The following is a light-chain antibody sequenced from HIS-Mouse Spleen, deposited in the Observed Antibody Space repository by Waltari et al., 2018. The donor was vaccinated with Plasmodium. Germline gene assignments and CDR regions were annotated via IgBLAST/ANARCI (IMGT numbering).Light chain of an antibody. CDR1: QSVSSY. J-gene: IGKJ4*01. V-gene: IGKV3-11*01. CDR3: QQRSNWPLT. CDR2: DAS. Sequence: EIVLTQSPATLSLSPGERATLSCRASQSVSSYLAWYQQKPGQAPRLLIYDASNRATGIPAWFSGSGSGTDFTLTISRLEPEDCAVYYGQQRSNWPLTFGGGTKVEIK.